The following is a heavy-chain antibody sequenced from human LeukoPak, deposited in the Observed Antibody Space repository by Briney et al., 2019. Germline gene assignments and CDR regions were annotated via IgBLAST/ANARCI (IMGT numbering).Heavy chain of an antibody. J-gene: IGHJ6*02. V-gene: IGHV4-38-2*02. D-gene: IGHD3-16*01. CDR2: SGST. Sequence: KPSETLSLTCTVSGYSISSGYYWGWIRQPPGKGLEWIGSGSTYYNPSLKSRVTVSMDTSKNQFSLTLRSVTAADTAIYYCARAWGSDYFYYGLDVWGQGTTVTVSS. CDR3: ARAWGSDYFYYGLDV. CDR1: GYSISSGYY.